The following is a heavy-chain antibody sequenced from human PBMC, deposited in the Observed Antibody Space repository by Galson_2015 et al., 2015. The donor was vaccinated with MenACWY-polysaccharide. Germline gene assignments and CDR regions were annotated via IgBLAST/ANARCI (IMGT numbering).Heavy chain of an antibody. Sequence: SLRLSCAASGFTFSSYAMSWVRQAPGKGLEWVSTISASGGSTYYADSVKGRFTISRDNSKNTLYLQMNSLRAEDTAVYYCAKDITGSTGGYSYYGLDVWGQGTAVTVSS. J-gene: IGHJ6*02. CDR2: ISASGGST. V-gene: IGHV3-23*01. D-gene: IGHD1-7*01. CDR1: GFTFSSYA. CDR3: AKDITGSTGGYSYYGLDV.